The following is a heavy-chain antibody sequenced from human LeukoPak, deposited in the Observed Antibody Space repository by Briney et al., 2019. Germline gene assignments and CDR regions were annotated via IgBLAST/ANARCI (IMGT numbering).Heavy chain of an antibody. V-gene: IGHV3-15*07. D-gene: IGHD5-24*01. CDR2: IKSQYDGGTT. J-gene: IGHJ4*02. CDR1: GLTLRHIF. Sequence: GGSLRLSCAVSGLTLRHIFLNWVRQAPGKGPEWVGRIKSQYDGGTTDYAAPVKGRFSISRDDSKNSLFLQMNSLRAEDTAVYYCAKDRGGYINWGQGTLVTVSS. CDR3: AKDRGGYIN.